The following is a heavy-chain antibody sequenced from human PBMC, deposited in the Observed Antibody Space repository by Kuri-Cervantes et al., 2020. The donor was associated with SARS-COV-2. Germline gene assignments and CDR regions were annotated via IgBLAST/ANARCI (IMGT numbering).Heavy chain of an antibody. CDR1: GYSISSGYY. V-gene: IGHV4-38-2*02. Sequence: SETLSLTCTVSGYSISSGYYWGWIRQPPGKGLEWIGSIYHSGSTYYNPSLKSRVTMTRDTSTSTVYMELSSLRSEDTAVYYCAREDRAAAATFDYWGQGTLVTVSS. CDR2: IYHSGST. CDR3: AREDRAAAATFDY. D-gene: IGHD6-13*01. J-gene: IGHJ4*02.